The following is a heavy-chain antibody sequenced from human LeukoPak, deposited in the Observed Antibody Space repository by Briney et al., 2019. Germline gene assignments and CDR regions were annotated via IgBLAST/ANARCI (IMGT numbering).Heavy chain of an antibody. CDR3: AREPLDIEPPSIDGMDV. CDR1: GGSFSGYY. D-gene: IGHD5-12*01. CDR2: INHSGST. Sequence: SETLSLTCAVYGGSFSGYYWSWIRQPPGKGLEWIGEINHSGSTNYNPSLKSRVTISVDTSKNQFSLKLSSVTAADTAVYYCAREPLDIEPPSIDGMDVWGQGTTVTVSS. J-gene: IGHJ6*02. V-gene: IGHV4-34*01.